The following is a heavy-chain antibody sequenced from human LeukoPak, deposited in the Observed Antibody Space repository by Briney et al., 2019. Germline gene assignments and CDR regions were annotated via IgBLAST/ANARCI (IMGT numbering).Heavy chain of an antibody. D-gene: IGHD1-26*01. CDR1: GGTFSSYA. J-gene: IGHJ3*02. Sequence: SVKVSCKASGGTFSSYAISWVRQAPGQGLEWMGGIIPIFGTANYAQKFQGRVTITTDESTSTAYMELSSLRSEDTAVYSCAIVGATTVAFDIWGQGTMVTVSS. V-gene: IGHV1-69*05. CDR3: AIVGATTVAFDI. CDR2: IIPIFGTA.